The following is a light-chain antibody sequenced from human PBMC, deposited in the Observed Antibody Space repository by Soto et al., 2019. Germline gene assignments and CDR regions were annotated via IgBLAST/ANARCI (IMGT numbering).Light chain of an antibody. CDR1: PSLNRNY. CDR3: QRYGLSPPFS. J-gene: IGKJ3*01. Sequence: EIVLTQSPGTLSLSPGERASLSCRASPSLNRNYVAWYQQKVGQAPRLLIYATSGKTTGIPDRFSGSGSGTEFNLTIARLEPEDFAVYYCQRYGLSPPFSFGPGTKFEIK. V-gene: IGKV3-20*01. CDR2: ATS.